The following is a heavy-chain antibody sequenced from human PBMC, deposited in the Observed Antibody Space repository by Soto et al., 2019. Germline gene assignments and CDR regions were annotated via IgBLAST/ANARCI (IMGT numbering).Heavy chain of an antibody. D-gene: IGHD2-21*01. CDR2: INHSGRT. CDR1: DGSFSDYY. V-gene: IGHV4-34*01. CDR3: ARGKFGFSYYYYYHLDV. Sequence: SETLSLTCAVHDGSFSDYYWTWIRQSPGKGLEWIGEINHSGRTSYKSSLKSRVTISIDTSENQFSLKMTSVTASDTAVYYCARGKFGFSYYYYYHLDVWGKGTTVTVSS. J-gene: IGHJ6*03.